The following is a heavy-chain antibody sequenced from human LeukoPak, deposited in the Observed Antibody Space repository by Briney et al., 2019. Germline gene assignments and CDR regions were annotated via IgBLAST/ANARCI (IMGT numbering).Heavy chain of an antibody. CDR3: ARDRRSGSYSHSFQH. D-gene: IGHD1-26*01. CDR1: GFTFSTYG. Sequence: PGGSLRLSCAASGFTFSTYGMSWVRQAPGKGLEWVSSINNSGGTTYYADSVKGRFTISRDNAKNTLYLQMNSLRAEDTAVYYCARDRRSGSYSHSFQHWGQGTLVTVSS. V-gene: IGHV3-23*01. J-gene: IGHJ1*01. CDR2: INNSGGTT.